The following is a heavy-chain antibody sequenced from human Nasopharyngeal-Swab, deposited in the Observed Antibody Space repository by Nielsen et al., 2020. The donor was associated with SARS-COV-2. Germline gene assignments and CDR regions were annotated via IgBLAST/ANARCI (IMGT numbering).Heavy chain of an antibody. CDR2: ISSSSSYI. CDR3: ASGPLGAGRHDYYYYYGMDV. Sequence: GGSLRLSCAASGFTFSSYSMNWVRQAPGKGLEWVSSISSSSSYIYYADSVKGRFTISRDNAKNSLYLQMNSLGAEDTAVYYCASGPLGAGRHDYYYYYGMDVWGQGTTVTVSS. V-gene: IGHV3-21*01. CDR1: GFTFSSYS. J-gene: IGHJ6*02. D-gene: IGHD3-3*01.